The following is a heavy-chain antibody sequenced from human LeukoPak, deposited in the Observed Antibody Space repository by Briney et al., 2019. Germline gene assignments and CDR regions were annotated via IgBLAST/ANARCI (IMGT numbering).Heavy chain of an antibody. J-gene: IGHJ4*02. CDR2: ISYDGSNK. CDR1: GFTFSSYG. D-gene: IGHD1-7*01. Sequence: PGGSLRLSCAASGFTFSSYGMHWVRQAPGKGLEWVAVISYDGSNKYYADSVKGRFTISRDNSKNTLYLQMNSLRAEDTAVYYCARDAYNWNLFDYWGQGTLVTVSS. V-gene: IGHV3-30*03. CDR3: ARDAYNWNLFDY.